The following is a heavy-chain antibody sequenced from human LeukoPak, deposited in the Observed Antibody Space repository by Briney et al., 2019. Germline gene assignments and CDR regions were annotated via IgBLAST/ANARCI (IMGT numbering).Heavy chain of an antibody. CDR3: GRTGIGSSYYYGMDV. J-gene: IGHJ6*02. D-gene: IGHD6-6*01. V-gene: IGHV4-4*07. CDR2: VYTSGST. CDR1: GGSISSYY. Sequence: SETLSLTCTVSGGSISSYYWSWIRQPAGKGLEWIGRVYTSGSTNYNPSLKSRVTMSVDTSKNQFSLKLNSVTAADTAVYYCGRTGIGSSYYYGMDVWGQGTTVTVSS.